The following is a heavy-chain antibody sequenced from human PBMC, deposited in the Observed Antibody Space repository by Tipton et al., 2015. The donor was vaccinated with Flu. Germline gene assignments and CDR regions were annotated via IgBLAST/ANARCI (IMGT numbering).Heavy chain of an antibody. CDR2: IYYSGST. CDR3: ARSSSGLGRRDS. V-gene: IGHV4-39*07. D-gene: IGHD6-19*01. CDR1: GGSIISSSYY. J-gene: IGHJ4*02. Sequence: TLSLTCIVSGGSIISSSYYWDWIRQPPGKGLEWIGSIYYSGSTYYNPSLKSRVTISVDTSKNQFSLKVRSVTAADTAVYYCARSSSGLGRRDSWGQGTLVTVSS.